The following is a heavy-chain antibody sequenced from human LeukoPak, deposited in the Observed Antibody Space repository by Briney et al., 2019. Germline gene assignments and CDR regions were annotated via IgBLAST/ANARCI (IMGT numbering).Heavy chain of an antibody. J-gene: IGHJ6*02. CDR3: ARGGSYAMDV. CDR2: INGGNGNA. CDR1: GYTFTSYA. D-gene: IGHD2-2*01. Sequence: GASEKVSCKASGYTFTSYAIHWVRQAPGQRLEWMGWINGGNGNAKYSQEFQGRVTITRDTSANTAYMELSSLRSEDMALYYCARGGSYAMDVWGQGTTVTVAS. V-gene: IGHV1-3*03.